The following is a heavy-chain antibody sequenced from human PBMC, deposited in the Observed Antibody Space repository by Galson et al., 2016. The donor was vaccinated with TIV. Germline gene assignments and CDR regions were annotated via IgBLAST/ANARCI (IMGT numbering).Heavy chain of an antibody. D-gene: IGHD5-12*01. J-gene: IGHJ4*02. V-gene: IGHV1-69-2*01. Sequence: VKVSCKVSGYIFTERFIHWVRQAPGERPEWMGRVDPDNGETLYAEKFQGRVTMAADTSGDTAFMELSNLRSEDTAFFYCTTGGGSSGSYYFDFWGLGTLVTVSS. CDR2: VDPDNGET. CDR1: GYIFTERF. CDR3: TTGGGSSGSYYFDF.